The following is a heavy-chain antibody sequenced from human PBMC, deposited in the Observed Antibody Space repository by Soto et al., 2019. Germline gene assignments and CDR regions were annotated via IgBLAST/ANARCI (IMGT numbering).Heavy chain of an antibody. V-gene: IGHV3-30*03. D-gene: IGHD6-13*01. CDR2: ISYDGSKK. CDR1: GFTFSSYG. J-gene: IGHJ3*02. Sequence: QVQLVESGGGVVQPGRSLRLSCAASGFTFSSYGMHWVRQAPGKGLEWVAAISYDGSKKYYADSVKGRFTISRDNSKNTLYLRMNSLRAEDTAVYYCARDLGAGSSWYATYDAFDIWGQGTMVSVSS. CDR3: ARDLGAGSSWYATYDAFDI.